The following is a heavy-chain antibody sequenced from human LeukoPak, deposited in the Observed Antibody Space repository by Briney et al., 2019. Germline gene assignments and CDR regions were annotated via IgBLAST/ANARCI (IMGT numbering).Heavy chain of an antibody. CDR3: ARVNCSSTSCYTYYYCYGMDV. D-gene: IGHD2-2*01. CDR2: INSDGSST. CDR1: GFTFSSYW. V-gene: IGHV3-74*01. Sequence: QSGGSLRLSCAASGFTFSSYWMHWVRQAPGKGLVWVSRINSDGSSTSYADSVKGRFTISRDNAKNTLYLQMNSLRAEDTAVYYCARVNCSSTSCYTYYYCYGMDVWGQETTVTVSS. J-gene: IGHJ6*02.